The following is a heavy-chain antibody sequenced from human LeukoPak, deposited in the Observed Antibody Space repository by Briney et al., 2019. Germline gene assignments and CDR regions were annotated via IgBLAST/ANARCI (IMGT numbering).Heavy chain of an antibody. V-gene: IGHV1-18*04. D-gene: IGHD3-9*01. CDR3: ARDGVDILPGYPSSY. CDR2: ISAYNGNT. J-gene: IGHJ4*02. CDR1: GYTFTSYG. Sequence: ASVKVSCKASGYTFTSYGISWVRQATGQGLEWMGWISAYNGNTNYAQKLQGRVTMTTDTSTSTAYMELRSLRSDDTAVYYCARDGVDILPGYPSSYWGQGTLVTVSS.